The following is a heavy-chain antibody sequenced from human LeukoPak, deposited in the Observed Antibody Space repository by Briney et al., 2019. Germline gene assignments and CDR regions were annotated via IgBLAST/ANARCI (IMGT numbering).Heavy chain of an antibody. V-gene: IGHV3-13*05. Sequence: GGSLRLSCAASGFTFSSYDMHWVRQATGKGLEWVSAICTAGDPYYPGSVKGRFTISRENAKNSLYLQMNSLRAGDTAVYYCARGEIRGYSSGWYPPYWYFDLWGRGTLVTVSS. J-gene: IGHJ2*01. CDR3: ARGEIRGYSSGWYPPYWYFDL. D-gene: IGHD6-19*01. CDR1: GFTFSSYD. CDR2: ICTAGDP.